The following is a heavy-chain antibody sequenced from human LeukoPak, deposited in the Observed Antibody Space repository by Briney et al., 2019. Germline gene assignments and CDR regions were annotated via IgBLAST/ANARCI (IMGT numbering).Heavy chain of an antibody. Sequence: GESLKISFKASGYSFTDYWIVWVRQMPGKGLEWMGAFYPGDSDTRYSPSLDGQVTISADKSVSTTYLQWSSLQASDTAMYYCARPSSLYGGTSEDYWGQGTLVTVSS. V-gene: IGHV5-51*01. J-gene: IGHJ4*02. CDR3: ARPSSLYGGTSEDY. CDR1: GYSFTDYW. D-gene: IGHD4-23*01. CDR2: FYPGDSDT.